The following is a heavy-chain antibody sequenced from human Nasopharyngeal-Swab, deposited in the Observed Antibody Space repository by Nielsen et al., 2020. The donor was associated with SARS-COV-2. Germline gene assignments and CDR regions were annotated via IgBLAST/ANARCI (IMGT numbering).Heavy chain of an antibody. D-gene: IGHD5-12*01. V-gene: IGHV3-33*01. Sequence: WIRQPPGKGLEWVAVIRYDGSNKYYADSVKGRFTISRDNSKNTLYLQMNSLRAEDTAVYYCARDGSGYEYGYYFDYWGQGTLVTVSS. J-gene: IGHJ4*02. CDR2: IRYDGSNK. CDR3: ARDGSGYEYGYYFDY.